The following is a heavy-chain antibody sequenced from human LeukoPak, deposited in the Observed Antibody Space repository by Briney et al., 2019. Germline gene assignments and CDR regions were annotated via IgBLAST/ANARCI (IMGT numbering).Heavy chain of an antibody. CDR1: GFTFDDYA. CDR2: ISWNSGSI. Sequence: PGGFLRLSCAASGFTFDDYAMHWVRQAPGKGLEWVSGISWNSGSIGYADSVKGRFTISRDNAKNSLYLQMNSLRAEDTALYYCAKDYSSSWYNYFDYWGQGTLVTVSS. V-gene: IGHV3-9*01. CDR3: AKDYSSSWYNYFDY. D-gene: IGHD6-13*01. J-gene: IGHJ4*02.